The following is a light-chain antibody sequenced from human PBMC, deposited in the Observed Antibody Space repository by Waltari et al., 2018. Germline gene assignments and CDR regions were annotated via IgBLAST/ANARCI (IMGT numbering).Light chain of an antibody. V-gene: IGLV3-27*01. J-gene: IGLJ3*02. CDR2: KDT. CDR1: VLTEKY. CDR3: YAAADNNRV. Sequence: SYELTQPSSVSVSPGQTARITCSRDVLTEKYARWFQQKPGQAPVLVIFKDTERPSGISERFSGSSSGTTVTLTIRGAQVEDEGDYYCYAAADNNRVFGGGTKLTVL.